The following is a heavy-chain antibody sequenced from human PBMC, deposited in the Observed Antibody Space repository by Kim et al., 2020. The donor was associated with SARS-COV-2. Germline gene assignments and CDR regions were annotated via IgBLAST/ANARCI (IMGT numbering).Heavy chain of an antibody. D-gene: IGHD3-22*01. CDR3: ARESYDSSGYSDAFDI. Sequence: GGSLRLSCAASGFTFSSYWMSWVRQAPGKGLEWVANIKQDGSEKYYVDSVKGQFTISRDNAKNSLYLQMNSLRAEDTAVYYCARESYDSSGYSDAFDIWGQGTMVTVSS. CDR2: IKQDGSEK. J-gene: IGHJ3*02. CDR1: GFTFSSYW. V-gene: IGHV3-7*01.